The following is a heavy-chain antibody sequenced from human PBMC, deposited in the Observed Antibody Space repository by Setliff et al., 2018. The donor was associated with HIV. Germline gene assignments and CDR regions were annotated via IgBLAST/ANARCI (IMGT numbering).Heavy chain of an antibody. Sequence: SETLSLTCAVYGGAFSRFYWSWLRQAPEKGLEWIGDINHSGITNYNPSLKSRLSISVDTSKNQFSLNPTSVTAADAAMYFCVSRPGGITRARFDHWGQGTLVTVSS. CDR1: GGAFSRFY. D-gene: IGHD3-16*01. J-gene: IGHJ4*02. V-gene: IGHV4-34*01. CDR2: INHSGIT. CDR3: VSRPGGITRARFDH.